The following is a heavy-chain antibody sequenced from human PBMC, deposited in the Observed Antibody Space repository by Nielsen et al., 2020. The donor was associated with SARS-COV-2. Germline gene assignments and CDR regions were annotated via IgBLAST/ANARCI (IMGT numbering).Heavy chain of an antibody. V-gene: IGHV1-46*01. Sequence: ASVKVSCKASGYTFTSYYMHWVRQAPGQGLEWMGIINPSGGSTSYAQKFQGRVTMTRDTSMSTVYMELSSLRSEDTAVYYCAREHFVGGLGIVVVISTILDYWGQGTLVTVSS. CDR2: INPSGGST. J-gene: IGHJ4*02. CDR3: AREHFVGGLGIVVVISTILDY. D-gene: IGHD3-22*01. CDR1: GYTFTSYY.